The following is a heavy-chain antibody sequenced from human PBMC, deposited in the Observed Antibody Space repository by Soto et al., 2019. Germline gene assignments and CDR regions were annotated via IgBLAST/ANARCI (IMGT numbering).Heavy chain of an antibody. D-gene: IGHD3-9*01. J-gene: IGHJ4*02. CDR3: AKAPNFDWLSHFDY. CDR2: ISYDGSNK. V-gene: IGHV3-30*18. CDR1: GLTFSNYG. Sequence: QVQLVESGGGVVQPGRSLGLSCAASGLTFSNYGMHWVRQAPGKGLEWVAVISYDGSNKYYADSVKGRFTISRDNSKNTLYLQMNRLRAEDTAVYYCAKAPNFDWLSHFDYWGQGTLVTVSS.